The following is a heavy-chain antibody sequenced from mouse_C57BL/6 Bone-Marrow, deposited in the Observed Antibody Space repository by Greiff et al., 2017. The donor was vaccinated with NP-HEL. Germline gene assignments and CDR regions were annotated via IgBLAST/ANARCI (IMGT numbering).Heavy chain of an antibody. J-gene: IGHJ4*01. V-gene: IGHV14-3*01. D-gene: IGHD2-1*01. Sequence: VQLKESVAELVRPGASVKLSCTASGFNIKNTYMHWVKQRPEQGLEWIGRIDPANGNTKYAPKFQGKATITADPSSNTAYLQLSSLTAEDTAIYYCARSKICYGNYAMDDWGQGTSVTVSS. CDR2: IDPANGNT. CDR3: ARSKICYGNYAMDD. CDR1: GFNIKNTY.